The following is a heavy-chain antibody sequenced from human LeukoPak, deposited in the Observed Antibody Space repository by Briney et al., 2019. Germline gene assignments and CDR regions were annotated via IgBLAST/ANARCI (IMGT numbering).Heavy chain of an antibody. J-gene: IGHJ4*02. V-gene: IGHV3-23*01. CDR1: GFTFSSYA. D-gene: IGHD2-15*01. Sequence: GGSLRLSCAASGFTFSSYAMSWVRQAPGKGLEWVSAFSGSGGSTYYADSVKGRFTISRDNSKNILYLQMNSLRVEDTAVYYCTKASAARCIGVFCYPFDHWGQGTLVTVSS. CDR2: FSGSGGST. CDR3: TKASAARCIGVFCYPFDH.